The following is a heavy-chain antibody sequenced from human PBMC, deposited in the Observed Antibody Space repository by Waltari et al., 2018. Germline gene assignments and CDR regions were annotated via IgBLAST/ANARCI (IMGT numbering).Heavy chain of an antibody. D-gene: IGHD3-22*01. Sequence: QVQLQQWGAGLLKPSETLSLTCAVYGGSFSGYYWSWIRQPPGKGLEWIGEINHSGSTNCNPSLKSRVTRSVDTSKNQFSLKLSSGTAADTAVYYCARCPHSSGYDKQGYWGQGTLVTVSS. CDR3: ARCPHSSGYDKQGY. CDR1: GGSFSGYY. V-gene: IGHV4-34*01. CDR2: INHSGST. J-gene: IGHJ4*02.